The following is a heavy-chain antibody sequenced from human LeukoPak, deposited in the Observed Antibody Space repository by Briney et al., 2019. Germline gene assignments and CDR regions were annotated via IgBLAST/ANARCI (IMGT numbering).Heavy chain of an antibody. V-gene: IGHV3-33*01. CDR2: IRYDGTNK. D-gene: IGHD5-24*01. Sequence: PGGSLRLSCAASGFTFSNYGMHWVRQAPGKGLEWVAVIRYDGTNKYYADSVRGRFTISRDNSKNTLYLQMNSLRADDTAVYYCARVKVEMATIGWLDPWGQGTLVTVFS. CDR3: ARVKVEMATIGWLDP. CDR1: GFTFSNYG. J-gene: IGHJ5*02.